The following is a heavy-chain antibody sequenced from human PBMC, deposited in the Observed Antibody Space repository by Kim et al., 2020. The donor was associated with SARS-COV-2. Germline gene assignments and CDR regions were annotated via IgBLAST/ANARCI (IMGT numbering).Heavy chain of an antibody. CDR3: GKGEHWLGPCHY. CDR1: GFTFNGYG. Sequence: GGSLRLSCAASGFTFNGYGMHWVRQAPGKGLEWVAVIIHDGSQKFYTDSVKGRFTISRDNSKNTLSLQMNSLRAEDTAVYYCGKGEHWLGPCHYWGQGTLVTVSS. J-gene: IGHJ4*02. D-gene: IGHD6-19*01. V-gene: IGHV3-30*18. CDR2: IIHDGSQK.